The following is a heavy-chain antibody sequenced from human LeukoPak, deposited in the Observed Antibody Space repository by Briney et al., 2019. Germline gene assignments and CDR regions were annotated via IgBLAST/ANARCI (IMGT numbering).Heavy chain of an antibody. CDR3: ARGLSEHDY. D-gene: IGHD1-14*01. Sequence: GGSLRLSCAASGFTFSSFAISWVRQAPGKGLEWVAVTSYDGNHTYYADSVKGRFTISRDNSKNTLYLQMNSLKVEDTAVYYCARGLSEHDYWGQGTLVTVSS. V-gene: IGHV3-30*03. CDR2: TSYDGNHT. CDR1: GFTFSSFA. J-gene: IGHJ4*02.